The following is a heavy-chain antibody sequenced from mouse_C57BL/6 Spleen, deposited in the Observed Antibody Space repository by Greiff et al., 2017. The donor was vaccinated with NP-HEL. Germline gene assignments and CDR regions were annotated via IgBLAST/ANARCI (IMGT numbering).Heavy chain of an antibody. CDR3: ARVPYYYGSSYQGYFDV. V-gene: IGHV1-64*01. CDR1: GYTFTSYW. Sequence: QVQLQQPGAELVKPGASVKLSCKASGYTFTSYWMHWVKQRPGQGLEWIGMIHHNSGSTNYNEKFKSRVTLTVDKSSSTAYLQLSSLTSEDSAVYDGARVPYYYGSSYQGYFDVWGTGTTVTVSS. D-gene: IGHD1-1*01. CDR2: IHHNSGST. J-gene: IGHJ1*03.